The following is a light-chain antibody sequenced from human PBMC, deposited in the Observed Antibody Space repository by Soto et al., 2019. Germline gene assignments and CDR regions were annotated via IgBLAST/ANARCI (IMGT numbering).Light chain of an antibody. CDR2: GAS. CDR3: QQYGSSPLT. J-gene: IGKJ4*01. CDR1: QSVSNNY. V-gene: IGKV3-20*01. Sequence: EIVLTQSPGTLSLSPGERGTLSCRASQSVSNNYLAWYQQKPGQAPRLLIYGASSRATGIPDRFSGSGSGTDFTLTISRLEPEDLAVYYCQQYGSSPLTFGGGTKVEIK.